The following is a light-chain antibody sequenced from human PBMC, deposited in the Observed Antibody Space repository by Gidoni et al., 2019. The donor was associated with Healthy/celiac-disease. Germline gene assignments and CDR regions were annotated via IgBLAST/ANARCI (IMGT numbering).Light chain of an antibody. CDR3: QQYNNWPPWT. CDR1: VSSN. CDR2: GAS. V-gene: IGKV3-15*01. J-gene: IGKJ1*01. Sequence: VSSNLAWYQQKPGQAPRLLIYGASTRATGIPARFSGSGSGTEFTLTISSLQSEDFAVYYCQQYNNWPPWTFXQXTKVEIK.